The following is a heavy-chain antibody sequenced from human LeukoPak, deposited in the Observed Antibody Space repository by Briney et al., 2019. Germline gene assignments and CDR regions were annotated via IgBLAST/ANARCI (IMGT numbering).Heavy chain of an antibody. D-gene: IGHD2-15*01. CDR2: IIPIFGTA. CDR3: ASRCRGSCFYFDY. V-gene: IGHV1-69*13. Sequence: SVKVSCKASGGTFSSYAISWVRQAPGQGLEWMGGIIPIFGTANYAQKFQGRVTITADESTSTAYMELSSPRSEDTAVYYCASRCRGSCFYFDYWGQGTLVTVSS. CDR1: GGTFSSYA. J-gene: IGHJ4*02.